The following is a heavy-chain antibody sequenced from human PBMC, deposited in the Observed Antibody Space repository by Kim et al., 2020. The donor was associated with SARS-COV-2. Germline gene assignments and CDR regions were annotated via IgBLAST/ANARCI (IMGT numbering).Heavy chain of an antibody. CDR2: IYYSGST. CDR3: ARDVVGANWFAGGYYGMDV. CDR1: GGSISSYY. D-gene: IGHD2-21*01. V-gene: IGHV4-59*01. J-gene: IGHJ6*02. Sequence: SETLSLTCTVSGGSISSYYWSWIRQPPGKGLEWIGYIYYSGSTNYNPSLKSRVTISVDTSKNQFSLKLSSVTAADTAVYYCARDVVGANWFAGGYYGMDVWGQGTTVTVSS.